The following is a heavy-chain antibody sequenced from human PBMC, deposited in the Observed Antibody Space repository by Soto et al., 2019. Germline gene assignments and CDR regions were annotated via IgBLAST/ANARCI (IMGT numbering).Heavy chain of an antibody. V-gene: IGHV3-23*01. J-gene: IGHJ4*02. Sequence: EVQLLESGGGLVQPGGSLRLSCAASGFTFSSYAMSWVRQAPGKGLEWVSAISGSGGSTYYADSVKGRFTISRDNSKNTLYLQMNSLRAEDTAVYYCAKWGITGTDPHYPFDYWGQGTLVTVSS. CDR3: AKWGITGTDPHYPFDY. D-gene: IGHD1-20*01. CDR1: GFTFSSYA. CDR2: ISGSGGST.